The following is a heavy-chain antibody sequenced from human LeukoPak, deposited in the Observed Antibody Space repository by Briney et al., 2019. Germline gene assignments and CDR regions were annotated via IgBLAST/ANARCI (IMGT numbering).Heavy chain of an antibody. J-gene: IGHJ4*02. V-gene: IGHV4-39*01. CDR3: ARHYDSSGYYYY. CDR2: IYYSGST. CDR1: GGSISSSSYY. Sequence: SETLSLTCTVSGGSISSSSYYWGWLRQPPGTGLEWIGSIYYSGSTYYNPSLKSRVTISVDTSKNQFSLKLSSVTAADTAVYYCARHYDSSGYYYYWGQGTLVTVSS. D-gene: IGHD3-22*01.